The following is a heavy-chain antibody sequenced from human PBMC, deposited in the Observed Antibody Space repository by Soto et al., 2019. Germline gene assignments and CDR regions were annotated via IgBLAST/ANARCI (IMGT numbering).Heavy chain of an antibody. Sequence: QVQLVQSGAEVKKPGASVKVSCKASGYTFTSYGITWVRQAPGQGLEWMGWTSAYNGNTNYAQKIQGRVIMTTVTTTSTAYLELSSLRSDVMAVYYCVGLGNMTNVTNPFDYWCQGTLVTVAS. CDR3: VGLGNMTNVTNPFDY. CDR2: TSAYNGNT. D-gene: IGHD4-17*01. CDR1: GYTFTSYG. V-gene: IGHV1-18*03. J-gene: IGHJ4*02.